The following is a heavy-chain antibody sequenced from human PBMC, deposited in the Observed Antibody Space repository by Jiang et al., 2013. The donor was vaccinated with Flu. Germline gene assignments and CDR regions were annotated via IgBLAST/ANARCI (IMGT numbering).Heavy chain of an antibody. CDR1: GFSLSDLGVC. V-gene: IGHV2-70*11. D-gene: IGHD3-22*01. CDR3: ARSFDTSGPDPAHFDY. J-gene: IGHJ4*02. CDR2: SDWEGDV. Sequence: KPTQTLTLTCTFSGFSLSDLGVCVTWIRQPPGKALEWLGRSDWEGDVYYNPSLRTRLTISQDTSKNQVVLTMTNMDPVDTATYYCARSFDTSGPDPAHFDYWGQGTLVPVTS.